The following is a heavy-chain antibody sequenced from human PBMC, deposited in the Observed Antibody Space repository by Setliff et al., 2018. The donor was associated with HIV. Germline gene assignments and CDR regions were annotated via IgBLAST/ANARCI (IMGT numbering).Heavy chain of an antibody. CDR2: IHSSGGF. Sequence: LTCTVSGDSINSGDYYWSWLRQPAGERLEYIGRIHSSGGFNYNPSLQSRLTLSIDISKNHFSLKLRSVTAADTAVYYCARVGTNWPSWFDPWGQGTQVTVSS. CDR1: GDSINSGDYY. J-gene: IGHJ5*02. D-gene: IGHD1-1*01. V-gene: IGHV4-61*02. CDR3: ARVGTNWPSWFDP.